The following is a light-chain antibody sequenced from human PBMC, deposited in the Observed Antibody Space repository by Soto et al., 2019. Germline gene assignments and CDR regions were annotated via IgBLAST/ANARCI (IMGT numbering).Light chain of an antibody. V-gene: IGKV3-20*01. CDR2: GAS. Sequence: EIVLTQSPGTLSLSPGERATLSCRASQSVSTNYLAWYQRKPGQAPRLLIYGASNRATGIPDRFSGSGSGTDFTLTITRLEPEDFAVYYCQQYGSSPPTFGHGTKVEIK. J-gene: IGKJ1*01. CDR3: QQYGSSPPT. CDR1: QSVSTNY.